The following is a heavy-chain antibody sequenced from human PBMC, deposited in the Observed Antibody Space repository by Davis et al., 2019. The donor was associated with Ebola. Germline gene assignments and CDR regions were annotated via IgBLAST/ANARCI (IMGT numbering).Heavy chain of an antibody. D-gene: IGHD2-15*01. J-gene: IGHJ4*02. V-gene: IGHV4-59*08. CDR3: ARLQCSGGSCYSLY. Sequence: MPSETLSLTCTVSGGSISSYYWSWIRQPPEKGLEWIGYIYYSGSTNYNPSLKSRVTISVDTSKNQFSLKLSSVTAADTAVYYCARLQCSGGSCYSLYWGQGTLVTVSS. CDR1: GGSISSYY. CDR2: IYYSGST.